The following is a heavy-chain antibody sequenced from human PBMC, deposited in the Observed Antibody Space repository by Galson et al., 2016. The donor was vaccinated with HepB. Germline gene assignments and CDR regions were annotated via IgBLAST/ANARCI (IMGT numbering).Heavy chain of an antibody. Sequence: SLRLSCAASGFRFSTYFMHWVRQAPGKGLEWVAIAWNDGNQKYYGDSVKGRFTISRDNSKNTLYLQMNSLRADDTAVYYCVREEGFNSCQSGGFDSWGQGTLVTVSS. J-gene: IGHJ5*01. CDR1: GFRFSTYF. CDR3: VREEGFNSCQSGGFDS. D-gene: IGHD2-2*01. CDR2: AWNDGNQK. V-gene: IGHV3-33*01.